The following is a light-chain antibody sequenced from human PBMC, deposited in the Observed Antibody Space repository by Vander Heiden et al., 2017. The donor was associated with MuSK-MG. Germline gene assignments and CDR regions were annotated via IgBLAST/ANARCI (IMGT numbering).Light chain of an antibody. V-gene: IGKV3-11*01. CDR2: DAF. J-gene: IGKJ4*01. Sequence: EIVLTQSPATLSLSPGERATLSCRASQSVSSYLAWYQQKPGQAPRLLIYDAFNRATGIPARFSGSGSGTDFTLTISSREPEDFAVYYCQQRSNWPPLTFGGGTKVEIK. CDR3: QQRSNWPPLT. CDR1: QSVSSY.